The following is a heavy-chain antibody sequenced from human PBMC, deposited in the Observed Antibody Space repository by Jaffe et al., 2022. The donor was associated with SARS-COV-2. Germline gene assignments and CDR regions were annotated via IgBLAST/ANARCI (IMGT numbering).Heavy chain of an antibody. CDR2: IYTSGST. D-gene: IGHD3-22*01. CDR1: GGSISSYY. CDR3: ARERYYYDSSGYHYYFDY. J-gene: IGHJ4*02. Sequence: QVQLQESGPGLVKPSETLSLTCTVSGGSISSYYWSWIRQPAGKGLEWIGRIYTSGSTNYNPSLKSRVTMSVDTSKNQFSLKLSSVTAADTAVYYCARERYYYDSSGYHYYFDYWGQGTLVTVSS. V-gene: IGHV4-4*07.